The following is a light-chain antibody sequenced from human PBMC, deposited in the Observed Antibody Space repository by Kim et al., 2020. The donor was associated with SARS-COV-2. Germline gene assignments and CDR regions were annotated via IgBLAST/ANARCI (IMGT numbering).Light chain of an antibody. CDR1: QSVSSY. CDR2: DAS. CDR3: LPRSNQLSMT. V-gene: IGKV3-11*01. J-gene: IGKJ5*01. Sequence: EIVLTQSPATLSLSPGERATLSCRASQSVSSYLAWYQQKPGQAPRLLIYDASNRATGIPARFSGSGSGTDFTLTISSLEPEDFAVYYCLPRSNQLSMTFGQGTR.